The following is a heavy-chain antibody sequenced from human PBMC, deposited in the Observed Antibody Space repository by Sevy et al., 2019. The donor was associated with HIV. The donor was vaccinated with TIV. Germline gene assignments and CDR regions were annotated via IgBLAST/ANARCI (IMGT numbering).Heavy chain of an antibody. CDR1: GFTFSTYW. D-gene: IGHD3-3*01. CDR3: ARDFNPDDFWSGYPGY. J-gene: IGHJ4*02. V-gene: IGHV3-7*03. CDR2: INQDGSEK. Sequence: GGSLRLSCAASGFTFSTYWMSWVRQAPGKGLEWVANINQDGSEKYYVDSVKGRFTISRDNAKRSLYLQMNSLRAEDTAVYYRARDFNPDDFWSGYPGYWGQGTLVTVSS.